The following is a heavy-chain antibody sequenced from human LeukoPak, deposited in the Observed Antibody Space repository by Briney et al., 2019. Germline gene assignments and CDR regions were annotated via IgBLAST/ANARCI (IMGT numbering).Heavy chain of an antibody. Sequence: AGGSLRLSCGASGFTFSSYSMNWVRQAPGKGLEWVSSISSSSSYIYYADSVKGRFTISRDNAKNSLYLQMNSLRAEDTAVYYCAREGGGAFDYWGQGTLVTVSS. CDR1: GFTFSSYS. D-gene: IGHD3-10*01. CDR2: ISSSSSYI. J-gene: IGHJ4*02. CDR3: AREGGGAFDY. V-gene: IGHV3-21*01.